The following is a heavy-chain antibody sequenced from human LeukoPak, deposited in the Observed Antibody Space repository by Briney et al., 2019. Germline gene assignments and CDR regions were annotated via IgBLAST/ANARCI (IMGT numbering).Heavy chain of an antibody. V-gene: IGHV3-7*01. D-gene: IGHD3-22*01. Sequence: PGGSLRLSCAASGFTFSSYWVSWVRQAPGKGLEWVANIKQDGSEKYYVDSVKGRFTISRDNAKNSLYLQMNSLRAEDTAVYYCARDGDYYDSSSNDYWGQGTLVTVSS. CDR2: IKQDGSEK. J-gene: IGHJ4*02. CDR3: ARDGDYYDSSSNDY. CDR1: GFTFSSYW.